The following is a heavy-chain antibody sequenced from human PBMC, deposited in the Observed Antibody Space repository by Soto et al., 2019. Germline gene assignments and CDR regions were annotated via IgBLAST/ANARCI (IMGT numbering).Heavy chain of an antibody. CDR1: GITFSNYA. D-gene: IGHD3-22*01. V-gene: IGHV3-23*01. CDR3: ARDPATSSSGYYGHDAFDI. CDR2: ISGSGGST. J-gene: IGHJ3*02. Sequence: PGGSLRLSCAASGITFSNYAMNWVRQAPGKGLEWVSGISGSGGSTYYADSVKGRFTISRDNSKNTLYLQMNSLRAEDTAVYYCARDPATSSSGYYGHDAFDIWGQGTMVTVSS.